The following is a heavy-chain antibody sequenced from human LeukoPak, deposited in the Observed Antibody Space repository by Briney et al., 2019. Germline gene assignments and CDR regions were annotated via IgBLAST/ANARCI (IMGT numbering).Heavy chain of an antibody. CDR3: ATGYSSGWYRAGFDY. J-gene: IGHJ4*02. V-gene: IGHV3-66*01. CDR1: GFTISSNY. Sequence: GGSLRLSCAASGFTISSNYMSWVRQAPGKGLEWVSVIYSGGSTYYADSVKGRFTISRDNSKNTLYLQMNSLRAEDTAVYYCATGYSSGWYRAGFDYWGQGTLVTVSS. CDR2: IYSGGST. D-gene: IGHD6-19*01.